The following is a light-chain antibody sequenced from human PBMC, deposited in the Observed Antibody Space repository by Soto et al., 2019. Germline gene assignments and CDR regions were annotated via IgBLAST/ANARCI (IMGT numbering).Light chain of an antibody. J-gene: IGKJ1*01. V-gene: IGKV1-5*03. Sequence: IPMTQSPSTLSASVEDRVTFTCRASQTISTWLAWYQQKPGEAPKLLIYKASTLEVGVPSRFSASGSGTEFTLTINTLQPADFATYYCQQYNSYPWTFGQGTKV. CDR3: QQYNSYPWT. CDR2: KAS. CDR1: QTISTW.